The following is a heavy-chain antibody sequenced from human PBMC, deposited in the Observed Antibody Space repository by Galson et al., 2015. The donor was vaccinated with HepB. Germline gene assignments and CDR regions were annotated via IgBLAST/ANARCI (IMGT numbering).Heavy chain of an antibody. CDR2: VSSNTIYT. Sequence: SLRLSCAASGFTFSDYYMSWIRQAPGKGLEWLAYVSSNTIYTNYADSVKGRFTVSRDNVKNSIPLQMNRLSVEDTAMYYCARVADSHYGDHTHFDSWGQGALVTVSS. D-gene: IGHD4-17*01. CDR3: ARVADSHYGDHTHFDS. CDR1: GFTFSDYY. V-gene: IGHV3-11*06. J-gene: IGHJ4*02.